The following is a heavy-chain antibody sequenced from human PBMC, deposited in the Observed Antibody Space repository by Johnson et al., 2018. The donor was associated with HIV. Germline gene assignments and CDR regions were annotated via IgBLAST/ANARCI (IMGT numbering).Heavy chain of an antibody. J-gene: IGHJ3*02. CDR2: INWNGGTT. CDR3: ARAGDYDILTGSLLRGAFDI. D-gene: IGHD3-9*01. V-gene: IGHV3-20*03. Sequence: ASGFTFDDYGMSWVRQAPGKGLEWVSGINWNGGTTGYADSVKGRFTVSRTNAKNSFHLQMNSLRAGDTAVYYCARAGDYDILTGSLLRGAFDIWDQGTMVTVSS. CDR1: GFTFDDYG.